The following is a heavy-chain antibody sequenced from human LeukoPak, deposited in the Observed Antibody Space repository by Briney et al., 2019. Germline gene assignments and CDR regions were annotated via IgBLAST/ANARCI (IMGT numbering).Heavy chain of an antibody. CDR3: ARLAAMVPVDY. CDR2: ISSSGTTI. CDR1: GFTFSSYE. J-gene: IGHJ4*02. V-gene: IGHV3-48*03. Sequence: GGSLRLSCAASGFTFSSYEMNWVRQAPGKGLEWVSYISSSGTTIYYADSVKGRFTISRDNAKNSLYLQMNSLRAEDTAVYYCARLAAMVPVDYWGQGTLVTVSS. D-gene: IGHD5-18*01.